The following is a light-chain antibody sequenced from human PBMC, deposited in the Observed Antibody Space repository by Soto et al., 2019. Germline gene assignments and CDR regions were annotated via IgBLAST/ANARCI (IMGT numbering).Light chain of an antibody. CDR1: QSVSSSY. V-gene: IGKV3-20*01. J-gene: IGKJ1*01. CDR2: GAS. CDR3: HQRQSWPRT. Sequence: EIVLTQSPGTLSLSPVERATLSCMASQSVSSSYLAWYQQKPGQAPRFLIYGASSRATGIPARFSASGTGTDFTLTISDVQPEDFAVYYCHQRQSWPRTFGQGTKVDI.